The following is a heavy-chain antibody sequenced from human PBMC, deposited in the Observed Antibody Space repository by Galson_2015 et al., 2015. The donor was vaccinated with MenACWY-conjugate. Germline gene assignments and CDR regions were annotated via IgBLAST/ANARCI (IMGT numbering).Heavy chain of an antibody. CDR3: AQDRGYSSA. J-gene: IGHJ5*02. D-gene: IGHD6-19*01. CDR1: GFTFSRYA. CDR2: ISSSADRT. V-gene: IGHV3-23*01. Sequence: SLRLSCAGSGFTFSRYAMSWVRQAPGKGLEWVSAISSSADRTYYTDSVKGRFTISRDNSKNTLYLQMDSLRAEDTAVYYCAQDRGYSSAWGQRTLVTVSS.